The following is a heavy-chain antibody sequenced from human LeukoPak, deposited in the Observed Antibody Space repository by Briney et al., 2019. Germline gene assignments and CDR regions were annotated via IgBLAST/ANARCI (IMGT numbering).Heavy chain of an antibody. J-gene: IGHJ4*02. V-gene: IGHV4-59*01. CDR2: IYYSGST. CDR3: ARGYRDGYIQFDY. Sequence: PSQTLSLTCTVSGGSISSYYWSWLRQPPGKGLAWIGYIYYSGSTNYNPSLKSRVSISVDTSKNQLSLKLSSATAADTAVYYCARGYRDGYIQFDYWGQGTLVTVSS. CDR1: GGSISSYY. D-gene: IGHD5-24*01.